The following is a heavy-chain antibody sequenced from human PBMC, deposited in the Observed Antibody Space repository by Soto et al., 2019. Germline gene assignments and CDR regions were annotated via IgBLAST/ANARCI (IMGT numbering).Heavy chain of an antibody. CDR2: IYYSGST. J-gene: IGHJ5*02. D-gene: IGHD3-3*01. CDR1: GGSISSYY. Sequence: LALTCTVSGGSISSYYWSWIRQPPGKGLEWIGYIYYSGSTNYNPSLKSRVTISVDTSKNQFSLKLSSVTAADTAVYYCARGLYYDFWSGYYTGAPYNWFDPWGQGTLVTVSS. V-gene: IGHV4-59*01. CDR3: ARGLYYDFWSGYYTGAPYNWFDP.